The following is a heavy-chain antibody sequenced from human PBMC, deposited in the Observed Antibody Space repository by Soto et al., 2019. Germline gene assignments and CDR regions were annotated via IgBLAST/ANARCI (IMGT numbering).Heavy chain of an antibody. CDR1: GGSIGSSNFY. CDR3: ARHEDDYGDERGFDY. D-gene: IGHD4-17*01. CDR2: IYYSGST. V-gene: IGHV4-39*01. J-gene: IGHJ4*02. Sequence: SETLSLTCTVSGGSIGSSNFYWGWIRQPPGKGLEWIGSIYYSGSTYYNPSLKSRLTMSVDTSKNQFSLKLSSVTAADTAVYYCARHEDDYGDERGFDYWGQGTLVTVSS.